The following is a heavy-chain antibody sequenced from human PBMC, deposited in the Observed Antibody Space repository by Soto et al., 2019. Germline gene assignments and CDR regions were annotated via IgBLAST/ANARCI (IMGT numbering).Heavy chain of an antibody. V-gene: IGHV1-69*02. D-gene: IGHD2-2*01. CDR1: GGTFSSYT. Sequence: VSCKASGGTFSSYTISWVRQAPGQGLEWMGRIIPILGIANYAQKFQGRVTMTTDTSTSTAYMELRSLRSDDTAVYYCARVDCSSTSCYWVYWGQGTLVTVSS. J-gene: IGHJ4*02. CDR3: ARVDCSSTSCYWVY. CDR2: IIPILGIA.